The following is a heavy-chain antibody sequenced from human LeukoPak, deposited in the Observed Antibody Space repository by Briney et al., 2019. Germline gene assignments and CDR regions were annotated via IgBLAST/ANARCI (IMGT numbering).Heavy chain of an antibody. J-gene: IGHJ4*02. V-gene: IGHV1-2*02. CDR2: INPSSGDT. D-gene: IGHD6-19*01. Sequence: GASVKVSCKTSGYPFTGYYIHWVRQAPGQGLEWMGWINPSSGDTYYAQNFQGRVTMTRDTSISTASMELSWLTSDDTAVYYCARDGNEALAGTGAVTYWGQGTLVTVPS. CDR1: GYPFTGYY. CDR3: ARDGNEALAGTGAVTY.